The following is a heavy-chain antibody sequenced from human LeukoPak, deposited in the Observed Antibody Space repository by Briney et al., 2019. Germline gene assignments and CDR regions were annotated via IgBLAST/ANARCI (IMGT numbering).Heavy chain of an antibody. V-gene: IGHV3-23*01. CDR2: ISGSGGST. CDR1: GFTFSSYA. J-gene: IGHJ4*02. CDR3: ASFTRSTGYSSGN. Sequence: AGASLRLSCAASGFTFSSYAMSWVRQAPGKGLEWVSAISGSGGSTYYADSVKGRFTISRDNSKNTLYLQMNSLRAEDTAVYYCASFTRSTGYSSGNWGQGTLVTVSS. D-gene: IGHD6-19*01.